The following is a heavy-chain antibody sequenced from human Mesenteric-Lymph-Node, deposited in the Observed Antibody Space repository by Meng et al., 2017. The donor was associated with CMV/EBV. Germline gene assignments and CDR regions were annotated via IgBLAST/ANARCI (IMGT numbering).Heavy chain of an antibody. V-gene: IGHV4-34*01. D-gene: IGHD2-15*01. Sequence: QVQLQQWGAGLLKPSETLSLTCAVYVGSFSGYYWSWIRQPPGKGLEWSGEINHSGVPNYNPSLKSRVTISLDRSKNQFSLKLSSVTAEDTAVYYCARGSDIPVNNYWGQGTLVTVSS. CDR2: INHSGVP. J-gene: IGHJ4*02. CDR3: ARGSDIPVNNY. CDR1: VGSFSGYY.